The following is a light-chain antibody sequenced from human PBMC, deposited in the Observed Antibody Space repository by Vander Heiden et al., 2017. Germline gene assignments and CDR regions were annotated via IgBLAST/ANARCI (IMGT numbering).Light chain of an antibody. CDR3: LQDYTFPWT. CDR2: GAS. Sequence: DIQMTQSPSSVSAYVGDRVTITCRASQNLNNWLAWYQQKPGKAPKFLISGASSLQSGVPSRFSASGSGTYFTLTITSLQPEDFATYYCLQDYTFPWTLGQGTKVEVK. CDR1: QNLNNW. V-gene: IGKV1-12*01. J-gene: IGKJ1*01.